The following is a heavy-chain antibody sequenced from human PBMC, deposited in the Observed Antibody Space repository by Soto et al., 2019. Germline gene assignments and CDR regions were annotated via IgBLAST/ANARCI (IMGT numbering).Heavy chain of an antibody. J-gene: IGHJ5*01. V-gene: IGHV1-46*01. D-gene: IGHD6-13*01. CDR2: INPSGGST. CDR3: ARAYIAAARKWFDS. Sequence: XSVKVSCTPSVSAFTCYYMHLVRQATGQGLECMGIINPSGGSTSYSQKFQGRVTMTRDTSTSTVYMELRSLRSEDTAVYYCARAYIAAARKWFDSWGQGTLVTVPS. CDR1: VSAFTCYY.